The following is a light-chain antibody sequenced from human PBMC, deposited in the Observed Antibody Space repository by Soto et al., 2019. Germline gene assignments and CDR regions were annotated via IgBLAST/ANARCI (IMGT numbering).Light chain of an antibody. Sequence: AIPLTQSPSSLSASVGDKVTITCRASQGISSALAWYQQEPGKNPKLLIYNASSLKSGVPSRFSGSGSGTDFTLTISSLQPEDFATYYCQQFDSYPLTFGQGTRLEI. CDR2: NAS. V-gene: IGKV1-13*02. J-gene: IGKJ5*01. CDR3: QQFDSYPLT. CDR1: QGISSA.